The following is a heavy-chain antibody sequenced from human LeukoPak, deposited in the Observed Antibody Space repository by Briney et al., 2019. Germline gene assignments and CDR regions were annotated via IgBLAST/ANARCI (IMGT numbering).Heavy chain of an antibody. CDR2: INPSGGST. J-gene: IGHJ4*02. D-gene: IGHD2-15*01. V-gene: IGHV1-46*01. CDR3: ASVVRDLEFDY. Sequence: ASVKVSCKASGYTFTSYYMHWVRQAPGQGLEWMGIINPSGGSTSYAQKFQGRVTMTRDMSTSTVYMELSSLRSEDTAVYYCASVVRDLEFDYWGQGTLVTVSS. CDR1: GYTFTSYY.